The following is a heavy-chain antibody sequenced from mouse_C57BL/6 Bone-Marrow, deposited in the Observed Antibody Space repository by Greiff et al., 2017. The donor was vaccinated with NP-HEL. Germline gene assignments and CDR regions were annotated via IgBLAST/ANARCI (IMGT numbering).Heavy chain of an antibody. CDR3: ARLDYYGSPSFGY. J-gene: IGHJ2*01. Sequence: QVQLQQPGAELVKPGASVKLSCKASGYTFTSYWMHWVKQRPGQGLEWIGMIHLNSGSTNYNEKFKSKATLTVDKSSSTAYMQLSSLTSEDSAVYYCARLDYYGSPSFGYWGQGTTLTVSS. D-gene: IGHD1-1*01. V-gene: IGHV1-64*01. CDR1: GYTFTSYW. CDR2: IHLNSGST.